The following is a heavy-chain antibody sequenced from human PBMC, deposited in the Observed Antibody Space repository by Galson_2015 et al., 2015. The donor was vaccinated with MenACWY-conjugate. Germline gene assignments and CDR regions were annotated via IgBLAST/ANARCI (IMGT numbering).Heavy chain of an antibody. CDR2: IYPPDSDT. D-gene: IGHD3-3*01. Sequence: QSGAEVKKPGESLKISCKGSEYSFSRFWIGWVRQMPGKGLEWMGLIYPPDSDTRYSPSFQGQVTMSAAKSITTAYLQWSSLKASDTAIYYCAVAIYDFWSGYSLDYWGQGTLVTVSS. J-gene: IGHJ4*02. CDR1: EYSFSRFW. V-gene: IGHV5-51*01. CDR3: AVAIYDFWSGYSLDY.